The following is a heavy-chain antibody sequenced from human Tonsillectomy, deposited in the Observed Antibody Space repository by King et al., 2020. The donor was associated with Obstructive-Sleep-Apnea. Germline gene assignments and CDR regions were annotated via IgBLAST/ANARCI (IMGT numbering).Heavy chain of an antibody. Sequence: QLQESGPGLVKPSQTLSLTCTVSGGSISSGDYYWSWIRQLPGKGLEWIGYIYYSGSSNYNPSLKSRVTISVDTSKNQFSLKLSYVSAADTAVYYCARAPMVRGIIRWFDPWGQGTLVTVSS. CDR3: ARAPMVRGIIRWFDP. V-gene: IGHV4-31*03. D-gene: IGHD3-10*01. CDR2: IYYSGSS. CDR1: GGSISSGDYY. J-gene: IGHJ5*02.